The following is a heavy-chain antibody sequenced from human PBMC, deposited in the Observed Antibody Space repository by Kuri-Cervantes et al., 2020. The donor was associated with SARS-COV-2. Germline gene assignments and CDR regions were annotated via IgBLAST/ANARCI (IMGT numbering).Heavy chain of an antibody. CDR1: GGSISSYY. D-gene: IGHD6-13*01. J-gene: IGHJ5*02. V-gene: IGHV4-4*07. CDR2: IYTSGST. Sequence: GSLRLSCTVSGGSISSYYWSWIRQPAGKGLEWIGRIYTSGSTNYNPSLKSRVTMSVDTSKNQFSLKLSSVTAADTAVYYCARDRIAAAGNWFDPWGQGTLVTVSS. CDR3: ARDRIAAAGNWFDP.